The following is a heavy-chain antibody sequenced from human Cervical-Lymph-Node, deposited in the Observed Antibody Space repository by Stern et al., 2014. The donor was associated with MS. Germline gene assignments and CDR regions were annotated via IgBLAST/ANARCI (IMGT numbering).Heavy chain of an antibody. J-gene: IGHJ6*02. D-gene: IGHD5-18*01. CDR1: GFTFSSYA. Sequence: QMQLVQSGGGVVQPGRSLRLSCAASGFTFSSYAMHWVRQAPGKGLEWVAFISYDGTDKYYADSVKGRFTISRDNSKNMVYLQMNSLRAEDTAVWYCARRQLWQQYYGMDVGGQGTMVTVPS. CDR2: ISYDGTDK. CDR3: ARRQLWQQYYGMDV. V-gene: IGHV3-30*04.